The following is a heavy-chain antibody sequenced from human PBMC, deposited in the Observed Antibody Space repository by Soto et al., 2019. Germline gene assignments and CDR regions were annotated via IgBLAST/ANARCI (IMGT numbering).Heavy chain of an antibody. V-gene: IGHV1-3*01. CDR2: INAGNGNT. CDR3: ARTSMIVVVITSAFDI. Sequence: QVQLVQSGAEVKKPGSSVKVSCKASGYTFTSYAMHWVRQAPGQRLEWMGWINAGNGNTKYSQKFQGRVTITRDTSASTAYMELSSLRSEDTAVYYCARTSMIVVVITSAFDIWGQGTMVTVSS. CDR1: GYTFTSYA. D-gene: IGHD3-22*01. J-gene: IGHJ3*02.